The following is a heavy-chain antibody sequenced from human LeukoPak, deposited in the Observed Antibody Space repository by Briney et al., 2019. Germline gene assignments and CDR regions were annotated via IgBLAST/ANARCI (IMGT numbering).Heavy chain of an antibody. D-gene: IGHD5-24*01. J-gene: IGHJ4*02. CDR3: MRFGDDYPL. Sequence: ASVTVSCKASGYIFTAYYLHWVRQAPGQGLEWMGWIKANNGDTNYARKFQGRVTMTRDTSISTVYMELSRLTSDDTAVYYCMRFGDDYPLWGQGTMVTVSS. CDR1: GYIFTAYY. CDR2: IKANNGDT. V-gene: IGHV1-2*02.